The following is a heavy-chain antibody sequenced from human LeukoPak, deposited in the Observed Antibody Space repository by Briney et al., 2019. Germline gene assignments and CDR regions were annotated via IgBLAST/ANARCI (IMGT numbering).Heavy chain of an antibody. CDR1: GGSFSGYY. Sequence: SETLSLTCAVYGGSFSGYYWSWIRQPPGKGLEWIGESNHSGSTNYNPSLKSRVTISVDTSKNQFSLKLSSVTAADTAVYYCARGYCSGGSCYSGYYYYYYMDVWGKGTTVTISS. D-gene: IGHD2-15*01. CDR3: ARGYCSGGSCYSGYYYYYYMDV. CDR2: SNHSGST. J-gene: IGHJ6*03. V-gene: IGHV4-34*01.